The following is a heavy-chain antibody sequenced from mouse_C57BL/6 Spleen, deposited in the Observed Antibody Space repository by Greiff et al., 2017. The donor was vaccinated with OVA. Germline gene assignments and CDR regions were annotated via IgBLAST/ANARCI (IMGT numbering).Heavy chain of an antibody. V-gene: IGHV1-50*01. CDR3: ARRGGYYVAMDY. Sequence: QVQLKQPGAELEKPGASVKLSCKASGYTFTSYWMQWVKQRPGQGLEWIGEIDPSDSYTNYNQKFKGKATLTVDTSSSTAYMQLSSLTSEDSAVYYCARRGGYYVAMDYWGQGTSVTVSS. CDR2: IDPSDSYT. D-gene: IGHD2-3*01. CDR1: GYTFTSYW. J-gene: IGHJ4*01.